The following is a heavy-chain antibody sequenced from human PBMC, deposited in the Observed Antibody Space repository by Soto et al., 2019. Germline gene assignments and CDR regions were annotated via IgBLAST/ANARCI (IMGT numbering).Heavy chain of an antibody. J-gene: IGHJ5*02. CDR2: INQSGGT. Sequence: LSLTCAVYAGSFSDNYWSWIRQPPGKGLEWIGEINQSGGTHYNPSLKSRVTISVDTSKNQFSLKLNSVTAADTAVYYCARGLTYCSSTTCAETRFDPWGQGTLVTVSS. V-gene: IGHV4-34*01. CDR3: ARGLTYCSSTTCAETRFDP. CDR1: AGSFSDNY. D-gene: IGHD2-2*01.